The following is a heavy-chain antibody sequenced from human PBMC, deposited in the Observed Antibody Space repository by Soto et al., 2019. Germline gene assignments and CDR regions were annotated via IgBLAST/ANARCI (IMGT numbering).Heavy chain of an antibody. V-gene: IGHV3-23*01. CDR2: ISGSGGST. CDR3: AKGQLEDAFDI. Sequence: GGSLRLSCAASGFTFSSYAMSWVRQAPGKGLEWVSAISGSGGSTYYADSVKGRFTISRDNAKNSLYLQMNSLRAEDTALYYCAKGQLEDAFDIWGQGTMVTVSS. CDR1: GFTFSSYA. J-gene: IGHJ3*02. D-gene: IGHD6-6*01.